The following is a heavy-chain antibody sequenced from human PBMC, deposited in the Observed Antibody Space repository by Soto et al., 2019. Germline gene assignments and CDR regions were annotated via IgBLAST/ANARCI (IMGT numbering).Heavy chain of an antibody. J-gene: IGHJ6*02. D-gene: IGHD2-2*01. CDR1: GFTFSSYD. V-gene: IGHV3-13*01. CDR3: ARGRLPAAHSYYYGMDV. Sequence: PGGSLRLACAASGFTFSSYDMHWVRQATGKGLEWASAIGTAGDTYYPGSVKGRFTISRENAKNSLYLQMNSLRAGDTAVYYCARGRLPAAHSYYYGMDVWGQGTTVTVSS. CDR2: IGTAGDT.